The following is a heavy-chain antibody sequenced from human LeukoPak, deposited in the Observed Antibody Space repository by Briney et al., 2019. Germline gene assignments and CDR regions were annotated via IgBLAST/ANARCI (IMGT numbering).Heavy chain of an antibody. CDR3: AKEIYDYVWGSYRYPFDY. Sequence: PGGSLRLSCAASGFTFSQYWMSWVRQAPGKGLKWVSAISGSGGSTYYADSVKGRFTISRDNSKNTLYLQMNSLRAEDTAVYYCAKEIYDYVWGSYRYPFDYWGQGTLVTVSS. CDR2: ISGSGGST. J-gene: IGHJ4*02. V-gene: IGHV3-23*01. CDR1: GFTFSQYW. D-gene: IGHD3-16*02.